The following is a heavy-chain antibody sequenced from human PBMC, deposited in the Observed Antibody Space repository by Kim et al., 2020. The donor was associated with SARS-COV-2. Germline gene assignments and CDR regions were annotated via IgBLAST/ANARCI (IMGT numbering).Heavy chain of an antibody. V-gene: IGHV3-7*05. J-gene: IGHJ3*02. CDR2: INQDGSVM. Sequence: GGSLRLSCEASDFSLNSYWMDWVRQAPGKGLEWVANINQDGSVMYYVESVKGRFTISRDNTKNGLFLQMNSLRADDTAIYYCAREGLHWAFDIWGQGTVVTVXS. CDR1: DFSLNSYW. CDR3: AREGLHWAFDI.